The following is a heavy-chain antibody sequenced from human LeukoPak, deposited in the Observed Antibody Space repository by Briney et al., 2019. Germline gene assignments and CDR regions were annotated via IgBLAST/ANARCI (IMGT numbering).Heavy chain of an antibody. J-gene: IGHJ4*02. CDR1: GGSIGSYY. Sequence: SETLSLTCTVSGGSIGSYYWSWIRQPPGKGLEWIGYIYYSGSTNYNPSLKSRVTISVDTSKNQFSLKLSSVTAADTAVYYCARGGYYYDSSGYYDFDYWGQGTLVTVSS. CDR3: ARGGYYYDSSGYYDFDY. CDR2: IYYSGST. V-gene: IGHV4-59*01. D-gene: IGHD3-22*01.